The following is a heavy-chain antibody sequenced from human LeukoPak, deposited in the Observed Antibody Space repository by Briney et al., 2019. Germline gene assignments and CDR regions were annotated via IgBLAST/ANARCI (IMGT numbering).Heavy chain of an antibody. D-gene: IGHD2-2*01. J-gene: IGHJ6*02. Sequence: ASVKVSCKASGGTFSSYAISWVRQAPGQGPEWMGRIIPILGIANYAQKFQGRVTITADKSTSTAYMELSSLRSEDTAVYYCARDVCSSTSCLYYYYGMDVWGQGTTVTVSS. CDR1: GGTFSSYA. CDR3: ARDVCSSTSCLYYYYGMDV. V-gene: IGHV1-69*04. CDR2: IIPILGIA.